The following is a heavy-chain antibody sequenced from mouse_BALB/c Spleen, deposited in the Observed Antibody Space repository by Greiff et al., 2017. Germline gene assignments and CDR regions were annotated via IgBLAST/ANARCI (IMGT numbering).Heavy chain of an antibody. V-gene: IGHV1-87*01. CDR2: IYPGDGDT. D-gene: IGHD2-3*01. CDR3: ASGGYYVGYWYFDV. Sequence: VQLVESGAELARPGASVKLSCKASGYTFTSYWMQWVKQRPGQGLEWIGAIYPGDGDTRYTQKFKGKATLTADKSSSTAYMQLSSLASEDSAVYYCASGGYYVGYWYFDVWGAGSTVTVSS. J-gene: IGHJ1*01. CDR1: GYTFTSYW.